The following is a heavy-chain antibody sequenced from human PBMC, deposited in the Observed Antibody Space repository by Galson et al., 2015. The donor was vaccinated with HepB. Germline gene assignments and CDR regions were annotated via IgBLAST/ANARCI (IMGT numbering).Heavy chain of an antibody. D-gene: IGHD3-22*01. V-gene: IGHV3-49*03. J-gene: IGHJ6*02. CDR2: IRSKAYGGTT. CDR1: GFTFGDYA. CDR3: TGSYDSGGYYYYGMDV. Sequence: SLRLSCAASGFTFGDYAMSWFRQAPGKGLEWVGFIRSKAYGGTTEYAASVKGRFTISRDDSKSIAYLQMNSLKTEDTAVYYCTGSYDSGGYYYYGMDVWGQGTTVTVSS.